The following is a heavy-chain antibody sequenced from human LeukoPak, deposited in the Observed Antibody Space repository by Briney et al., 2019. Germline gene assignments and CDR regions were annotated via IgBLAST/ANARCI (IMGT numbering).Heavy chain of an antibody. D-gene: IGHD2-21*02. V-gene: IGHV3-48*03. CDR2: TGSSGRTI. CDR3: ARGKDVVVTALDY. J-gene: IGHJ4*02. Sequence: GGSLRLSCAASGFTFSSYEMNWVRQAPGKGLEWIPYTGSSGRTINYAASVKGRFTISRDNAKNSLYLQMNSLRAEDTAVYYCARGKDVVVTALDYWGQGTLVTVSS. CDR1: GFTFSSYE.